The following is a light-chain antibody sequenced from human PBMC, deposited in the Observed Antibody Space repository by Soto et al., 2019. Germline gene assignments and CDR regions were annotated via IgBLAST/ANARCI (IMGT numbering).Light chain of an antibody. CDR2: GNS. CDR1: SSNIGAGYD. V-gene: IGLV1-40*01. J-gene: IGLJ1*01. Sequence: QSVLTQPPSVXGAPXXXXTISCTGSSSNIGAGYDVHWYQQLPGTAPKLLIYGNSNRPSGVPDRFSGSKSGTSASLAITGLQAEDEADYYCQSYDSSLSGYVFGTGTKLTVL. CDR3: QSYDSSLSGYV.